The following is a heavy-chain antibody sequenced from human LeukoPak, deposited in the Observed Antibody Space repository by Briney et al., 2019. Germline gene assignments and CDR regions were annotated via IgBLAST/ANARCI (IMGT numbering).Heavy chain of an antibody. CDR2: ISHDGSSK. CDR1: GFTFSNHG. J-gene: IGHJ4*02. V-gene: IGHV3-30-3*01. CDR3: ARVDWEGSGTYYFDS. D-gene: IGHD1-26*01. Sequence: AGGSLRLSCAASGFTFSNHGMHWVRQAPSKGLEWVAVISHDGSSKYYADSVKGRFTISRDNSKNTLFLQMDSLATEDTAVYFCARVDWEGSGTYYFDSWGQGTLVTVSS.